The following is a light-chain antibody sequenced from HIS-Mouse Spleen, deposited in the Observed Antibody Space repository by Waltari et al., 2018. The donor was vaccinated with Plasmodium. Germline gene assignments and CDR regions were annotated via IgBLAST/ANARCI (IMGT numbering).Light chain of an antibody. V-gene: IGKV3-11*01. CDR2: YAS. CDR3: QQRSNWPRVLT. Sequence: EIVLTQSPATLSLSPGERATLSCRASQSVSRYLAWYQQQPGQAPRLLIYYASNMATGIPARFSGSGAGTDFTLTISSLEPEDFAVYYCQQRSNWPRVLTFGGGTKVEIK. J-gene: IGKJ4*01. CDR1: QSVSRY.